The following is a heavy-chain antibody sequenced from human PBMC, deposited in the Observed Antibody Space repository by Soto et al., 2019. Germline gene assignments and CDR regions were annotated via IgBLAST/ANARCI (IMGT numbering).Heavy chain of an antibody. D-gene: IGHD5-12*01. CDR2: ISPDNGNT. Sequence: QGQLVQSGGEVKKPGASVKVSCQASGYTFTIYGINWVRQAPGQGLEWMGWISPDNGNTNYAQKLQGRVTMTTDTSTSTDYMELSSLRSDDTAVYYCARALGYSGYAGMDVWGQGTTVTVSS. CDR3: ARALGYSGYAGMDV. V-gene: IGHV1-18*01. CDR1: GYTFTIYG. J-gene: IGHJ6*02.